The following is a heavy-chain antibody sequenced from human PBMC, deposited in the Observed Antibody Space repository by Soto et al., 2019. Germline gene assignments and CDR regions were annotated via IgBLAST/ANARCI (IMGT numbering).Heavy chain of an antibody. CDR2: INYDGYS. CDR1: GGSITNYY. Sequence: QVQLQESGPGLVKPSETLSLTCTVSGGSITNYYCSWFRQPPGKGLEWIGYINYDGYSAYNLSLKRRVTLSVDASKTQFSLTLESVTATDTAVYYCARHGFGPLHGLVDVWGPGTKVIVSS. J-gene: IGHJ6*02. CDR3: ARHGFGPLHGLVDV. V-gene: IGHV4-59*08. D-gene: IGHD3-10*01.